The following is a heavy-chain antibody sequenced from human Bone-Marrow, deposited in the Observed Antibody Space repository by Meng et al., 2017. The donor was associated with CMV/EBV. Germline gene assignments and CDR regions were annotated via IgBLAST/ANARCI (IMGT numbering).Heavy chain of an antibody. D-gene: IGHD2-2*01. J-gene: IGHJ4*02. CDR3: ARQVVPALPFDN. CDR2: IHRGGRT. Sequence: GSLKISCEASGFTVSNNFMSWVRQAPGRGLDWVSVIHRGGRTYYADSVKGRFTISRDNSKNTLYLQMNSLRAEDTAVYYCARQVVPALPFDNWGQGTLVTVSS. V-gene: IGHV3-66*02. CDR1: GFTVSNNF.